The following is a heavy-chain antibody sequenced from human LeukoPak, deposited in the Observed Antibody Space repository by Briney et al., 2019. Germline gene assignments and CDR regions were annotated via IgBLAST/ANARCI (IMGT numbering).Heavy chain of an antibody. D-gene: IGHD2-15*01. CDR1: GFTFSNYG. CDR2: ISISSNYI. Sequence: GGSLRLSCAASGFTFSNYGMHWVRQAPGKGLEWVSCISISSNYIYYPDSVKGRFTISRDNAKNSLYLQMNSLRAEDTAVYYCARDGGGGLDYWGQGTLVTVSS. V-gene: IGHV3-21*01. J-gene: IGHJ4*02. CDR3: ARDGGGGLDY.